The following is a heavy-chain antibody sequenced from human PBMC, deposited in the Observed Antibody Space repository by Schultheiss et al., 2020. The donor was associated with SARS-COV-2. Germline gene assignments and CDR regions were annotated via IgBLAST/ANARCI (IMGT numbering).Heavy chain of an antibody. Sequence: GGSLRLSCAASGFTFSSYAMHWVRQAPGKGLEWVAVISYDGRNNYYVDSVKGRFTISRDNSKNTVYLQMNSLRAADTAVYFCASHPGSSWFHYWGQGTLVTVSS. J-gene: IGHJ4*02. CDR2: ISYDGRNN. CDR3: ASHPGSSWFHY. CDR1: GFTFSSYA. D-gene: IGHD6-13*01. V-gene: IGHV3-30*04.